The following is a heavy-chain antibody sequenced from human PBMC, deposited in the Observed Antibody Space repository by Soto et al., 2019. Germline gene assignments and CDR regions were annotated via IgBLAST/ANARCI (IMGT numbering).Heavy chain of an antibody. CDR3: ANSQLGRGYSYMDV. V-gene: IGHV3-23*01. D-gene: IGHD5-18*01. Sequence: QAGGSLRLSCAASVFTFSSYAMSWFRQAPGKGLEWVSAISGSGGGTYYADSVKGRFTISRDNSKNTLYLQMNSLRAEDTAVYYCANSQLGRGYSYMDVWGQGTTVTVSS. CDR1: VFTFSSYA. CDR2: ISGSGGGT. J-gene: IGHJ6*02.